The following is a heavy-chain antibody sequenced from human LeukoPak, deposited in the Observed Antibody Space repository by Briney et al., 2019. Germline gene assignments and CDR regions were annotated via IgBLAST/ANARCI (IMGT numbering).Heavy chain of an antibody. CDR2: IRSKRDRYAT. V-gene: IGHV3-73*01. Sequence: GGSLRLSCAASGFTFSGSAIHWVRQASGKGLEWVGRIRSKRDRYATAYAASVKGRFTVSRDDSDNTAYLQMNSLETEDTAVYYCTRRESQGSSTNWYFDLWGRGTMVTVSS. D-gene: IGHD6-6*01. CDR1: GFTFSGSA. CDR3: TRRESQGSSTNWYFDL. J-gene: IGHJ2*01.